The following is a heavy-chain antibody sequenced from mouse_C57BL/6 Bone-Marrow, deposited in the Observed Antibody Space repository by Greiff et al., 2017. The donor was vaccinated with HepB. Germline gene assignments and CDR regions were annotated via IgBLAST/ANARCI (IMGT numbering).Heavy chain of an antibody. CDR1: GFSLTSYG. D-gene: IGHD1-1*01. J-gene: IGHJ1*03. V-gene: IGHV2-2*01. CDR3: ARKISSSHWYFDV. Sequence: QVQLQQSGPGLVQPSQCLSITCTASGFSLTSYGVHWVRQTPGKGLEWLGVIWSGGSTDYNAAFIYRLSTSTDNTKSNVFFKLNSLQADDTAIVYCARKISSSHWYFDVWGTGTTVTVSS. CDR2: IWSGGST.